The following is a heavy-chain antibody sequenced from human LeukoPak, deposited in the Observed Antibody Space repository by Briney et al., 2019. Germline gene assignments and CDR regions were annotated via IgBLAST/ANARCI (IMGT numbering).Heavy chain of an antibody. CDR1: GGSISSGAYY. CDR2: ISYSGST. J-gene: IGHJ4*02. V-gene: IGHV4-31*03. Sequence: SQTLSLTCTVSGGSISSGAYYWNWIRQHPGKGLEWIGYISYSGSTYYNPSLKSRLTISEDTSQNQFSLKLSSVTAADTAVYYCAREWEYGLDYWGQGTLVTVSS. CDR3: AREWEYGLDY. D-gene: IGHD1-26*01.